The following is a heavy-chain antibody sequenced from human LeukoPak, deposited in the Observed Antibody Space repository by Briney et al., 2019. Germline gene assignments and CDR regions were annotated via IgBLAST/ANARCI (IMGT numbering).Heavy chain of an antibody. J-gene: IGHJ4*02. CDR3: ARSYGAFSGPVAY. Sequence: GGSLRLSCAASGFTFSTYWMTWVRQAPGKGLEWVANINQDGSGEHYVDSVKGRFTISRDNAKNSLYLQMNSLRAEDTAVYYCARSYGAFSGPVAYWGQGTLVTLSS. CDR2: INQDGSGE. V-gene: IGHV3-7*01. D-gene: IGHD4-17*01. CDR1: GFTFSTYW.